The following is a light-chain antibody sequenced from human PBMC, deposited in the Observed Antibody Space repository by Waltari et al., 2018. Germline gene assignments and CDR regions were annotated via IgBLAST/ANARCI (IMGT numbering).Light chain of an antibody. V-gene: IGLV1-51*01. J-gene: IGLJ2*01. CDR1: SSNIGNSF. CDR2: DNN. Sequence: QSVLTQPPSVSAAPGQKVTISCSGSSSNIGNSFVAWYLQLPRATPKLLIYDNNKRPSGIPDRFSASKSGTSATLDITGLQIGDEADYYCATWDNSLTAVVFGGGTKLTVL. CDR3: ATWDNSLTAVV.